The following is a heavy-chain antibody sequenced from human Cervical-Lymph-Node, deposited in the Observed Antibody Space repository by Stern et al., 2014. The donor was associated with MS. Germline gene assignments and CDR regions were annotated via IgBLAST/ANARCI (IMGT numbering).Heavy chain of an antibody. J-gene: IGHJ6*02. V-gene: IGHV4-61*02. CDR2: IFTSGST. CDR3: AREDYDGSGHPYYYGLDV. CDR1: GGSIASSSYY. D-gene: IGHD3-22*01. Sequence: VQLVESGPGLVKPSQTLSLTCTVSGGSIASSSYYWSWIRQPAGKGLEWIGSIFTSGSTNYTPSLQSRITLSVYTSKSQFSLRLSSVTAADTAVYYCAREDYDGSGHPYYYGLDVWGQGTTVTVSS.